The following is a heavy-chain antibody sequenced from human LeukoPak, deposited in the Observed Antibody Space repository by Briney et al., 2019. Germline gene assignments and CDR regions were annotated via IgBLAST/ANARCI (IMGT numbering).Heavy chain of an antibody. CDR1: GGTFSSHA. Sequence: SVKVSCKASGGTFSSHAISWVRQAPGQGLEWMGGIIPIFGTANYAQKFQGRVTITADESTSTAYMELSSLRSEDTAVYYCARDRGYSYGTFDYWGQGTLVTVSS. V-gene: IGHV1-69*13. CDR2: IIPIFGTA. CDR3: ARDRGYSYGTFDY. D-gene: IGHD5-18*01. J-gene: IGHJ4*02.